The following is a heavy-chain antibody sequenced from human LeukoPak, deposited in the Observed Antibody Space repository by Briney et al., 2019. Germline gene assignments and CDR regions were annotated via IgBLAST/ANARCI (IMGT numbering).Heavy chain of an antibody. Sequence: SQTLSLTCTVSGGSISSGSYYWSWIRQPAGKGLEWIGRIYTNGSTYYNPSLKSRVTISADTSKNQFSLKLSSVTAADTAVYYCARYSSSSTFNNWFDPWGQGTLVTVSS. CDR2: IYTNGST. CDR1: GGSISSGSYY. J-gene: IGHJ5*02. CDR3: ARYSSSSTFNNWFDP. D-gene: IGHD6-6*01. V-gene: IGHV4-61*02.